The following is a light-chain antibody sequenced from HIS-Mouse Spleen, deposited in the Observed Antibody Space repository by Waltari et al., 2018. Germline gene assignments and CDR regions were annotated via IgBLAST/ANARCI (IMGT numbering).Light chain of an antibody. CDR2: DDS. J-gene: IGLJ1*01. CDR3: QVWDSSSDRV. CDR1: NLRSKR. V-gene: IGLV3-21*02. Sequence: SYVLTPPPSVSVAPGPTARITCWGNNLRSKRVHWYQQKPGQAPVLVVYDDSDRPSGIPERFSGSNSGNTATLTISRVEAGDEADYYCQVWDSSSDRVFGTGTKVTVL.